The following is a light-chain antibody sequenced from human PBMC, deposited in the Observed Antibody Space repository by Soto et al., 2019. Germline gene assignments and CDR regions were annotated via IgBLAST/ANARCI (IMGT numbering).Light chain of an antibody. J-gene: IGKJ1*01. Sequence: EIVMTQSPVTLSVSPGERATLSCRASQSISSNLAWYQQKPGQAPRLLIYDASTRATGIPARFSGSGSGTEFTRTISSLQSEDFAVYYCQQYTNWRTFGQGTKVEIK. V-gene: IGKV3-15*01. CDR3: QQYTNWRT. CDR1: QSISSN. CDR2: DAS.